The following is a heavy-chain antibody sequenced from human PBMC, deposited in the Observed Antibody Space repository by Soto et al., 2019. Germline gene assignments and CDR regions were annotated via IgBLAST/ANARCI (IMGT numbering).Heavy chain of an antibody. CDR1: GGTFSRYS. Sequence: GASVEVSCKISGGTFSRYSISWVRQAPGQGLEWMGGIVPIFGTRNYAQKFQDRVTITTDESATTAHMELSNLRSEDTAVYYCARPYEGGYSSNHHYYYALDVWGQGTAVTVSS. CDR3: ARPYEGGYSSNHHYYYALDV. D-gene: IGHD3-22*01. J-gene: IGHJ6*02. CDR2: IVPIFGTR. V-gene: IGHV1-69*05.